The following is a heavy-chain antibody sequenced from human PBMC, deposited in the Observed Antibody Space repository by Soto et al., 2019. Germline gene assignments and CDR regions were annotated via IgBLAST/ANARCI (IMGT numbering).Heavy chain of an antibody. D-gene: IGHD6-13*01. J-gene: IGHJ4*02. V-gene: IGHV3-11*03. CDR2: ISSSSTYT. CDR1: GFIFSNYY. Sequence: GGSLRLSCAASGFIFSNYYMSWVRQAPGKGLEWISYISSSSTYTNYADSVKGRFTISRDNAKNSQYLQINSLRAEDTAVYYWARFRSSTWFYFDYGGQGTLVTVPS. CDR3: ARFRSSTWFYFDY.